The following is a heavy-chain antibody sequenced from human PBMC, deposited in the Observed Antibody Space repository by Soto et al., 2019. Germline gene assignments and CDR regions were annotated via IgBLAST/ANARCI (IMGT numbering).Heavy chain of an antibody. CDR1: GFTFSSYV. Sequence: EVQLLESGGGLVQPGGSLRVPCVASGFTFSSYVMNWVRQAPGKGLYWVSGISGSGGSTYYADSVKGRFTISRDNSKNTLYLQMNSLRVDDTAVYYCAKGPRAPPPHDYGMDVWGQGTTVTVSS. CDR3: AKGPRAPPPHDYGMDV. J-gene: IGHJ6*02. V-gene: IGHV3-23*01. CDR2: ISGSGGST.